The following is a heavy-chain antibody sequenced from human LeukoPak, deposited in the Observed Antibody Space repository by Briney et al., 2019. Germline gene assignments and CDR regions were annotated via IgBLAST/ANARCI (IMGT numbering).Heavy chain of an antibody. Sequence: ASVKVSCKASGYTFTGDYMNWVRQAPGQGLEWMGWINSDSGFTKYAQKFQGRVTMTRDTSITTVYMDLTRLTSDDAAVYYCARNFGMKGFDPWGQGTLVTVSS. CDR3: ARNFGMKGFDP. J-gene: IGHJ5*02. D-gene: IGHD3-3*01. V-gene: IGHV1-2*02. CDR2: INSDSGFT. CDR1: GYTFTGDY.